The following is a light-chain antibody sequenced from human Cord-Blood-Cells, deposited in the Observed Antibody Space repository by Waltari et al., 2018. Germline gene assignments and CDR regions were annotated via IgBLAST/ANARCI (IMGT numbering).Light chain of an antibody. CDR2: GNS. J-gene: IGLJ2*01. CDR1: SSNSGAGYD. CDR3: QSYDSSLSGSV. V-gene: IGLV1-40*01. Sequence: QSVLTQPPSVSVATGQRVTISCTGSSSNSGAGYDVHWYQQLPGTAPNLLIYGNSNRPSGVPDRFSGSKSGTSASLAITGLQAEDEADYYCQSYDSSLSGSVFGGGTKLTVL.